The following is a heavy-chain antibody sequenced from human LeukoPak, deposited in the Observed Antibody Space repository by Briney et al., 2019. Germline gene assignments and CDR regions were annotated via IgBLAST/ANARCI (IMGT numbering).Heavy chain of an antibody. J-gene: IGHJ6*03. CDR3: ARSRITMIVGRRGPTDYYYMDV. CDR2: IYYSGST. D-gene: IGHD3-22*01. Sequence: GSLRLSCAASGFTFSSYSMNWVRQAPGKGLEWIGSIYYSGSTYYNPSLKSRVTISVDTSKNQFSLKVRSVTAADTAVYYCARSRITMIVGRRGPTDYYYMDVWGKGTTVTISS. V-gene: IGHV4-59*05. CDR1: GFTFSSYSMN.